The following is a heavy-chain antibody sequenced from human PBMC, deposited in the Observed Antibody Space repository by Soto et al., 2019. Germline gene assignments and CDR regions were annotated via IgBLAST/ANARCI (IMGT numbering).Heavy chain of an antibody. Sequence: NPSETLSLTCTVSGGSMNYYYWSWIRQPPGKGLEWIGYIYHSGTAEYNPSLKSRVTLSVDTSKSQFSLMMSSMTTADTAVYYCARDRAIISAPTKEYVFEIWGKGTTVTVSS. J-gene: IGHJ6*04. CDR1: GGSMNYYY. CDR2: IYHSGTA. CDR3: ARDRAIISAPTKEYVFEI. V-gene: IGHV4-59*01. D-gene: IGHD5-12*01.